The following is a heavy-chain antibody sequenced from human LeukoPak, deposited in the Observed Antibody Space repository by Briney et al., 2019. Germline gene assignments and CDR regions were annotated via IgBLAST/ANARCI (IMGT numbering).Heavy chain of an antibody. D-gene: IGHD3-22*01. J-gene: IGHJ4*02. CDR1: GYTLTELS. CDR2: FDPEDGET. CDR3: ATPGGGYYDSSGYHRFDY. Sequence: ASVKVSCKVSGYTLTELSMHWVRQAPGKGLEWMGGFDPEDGETIYAQKFQGRVTMTEDTSTDTAYMELSSLRSEDTAVYYCATPGGGYYDSSGYHRFDYWGQGTLVTVSS. V-gene: IGHV1-24*01.